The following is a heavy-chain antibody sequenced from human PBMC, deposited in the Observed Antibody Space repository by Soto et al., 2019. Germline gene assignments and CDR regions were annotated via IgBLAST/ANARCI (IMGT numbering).Heavy chain of an antibody. CDR1: GFTFNNAW. J-gene: IGHJ4*02. CDR2: IKSNADGGTT. V-gene: IGHV3-15*07. Sequence: EVQLVESGGGLIKPGGSLRLSCAASGFTFNNAWMNWVRQAPGKGLEWGGRIKSNADGGTTNYAAPAKGRFTISRDDSKNTLYLQINSLKVEDTAVYYCTTVVYSGWDFDYWGQGTLVTVSS. CDR3: TTVVYSGWDFDY. D-gene: IGHD6-19*01.